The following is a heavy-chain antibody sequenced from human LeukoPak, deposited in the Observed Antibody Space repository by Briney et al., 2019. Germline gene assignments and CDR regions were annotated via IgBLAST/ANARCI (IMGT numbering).Heavy chain of an antibody. CDR2: IIPIFGTA. V-gene: IGHV1-69*13. CDR1: GGTFSSYA. CDR3: ARGVAVAGTLTS. D-gene: IGHD6-19*01. J-gene: IGHJ4*02. Sequence: ASVKVSCKASGGTFSSYAISWVRQAPGQGLEWMGGIIPIFGTASYAQKFQGRVTITADESTSTAYMELSSLRSEDTAVYYCARGVAVAGTLTSWGQGTLVTVSS.